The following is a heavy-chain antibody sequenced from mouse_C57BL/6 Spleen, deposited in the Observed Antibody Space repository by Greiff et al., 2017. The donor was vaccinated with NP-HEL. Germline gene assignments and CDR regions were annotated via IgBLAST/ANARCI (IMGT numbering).Heavy chain of an antibody. Sequence: EVQLQQSGAELVRPGASVKLSCTASGFNIKDDYMHWVKQRPEQGLEWIGWIDPENGDTESASKFQGKATITADTSSNTAYLQLSSLTSEDTAVDYCTTIYYYGSGYAMDYWGQGTSVTVSS. CDR3: TTIYYYGSGYAMDY. D-gene: IGHD1-1*01. CDR2: IDPENGDT. J-gene: IGHJ4*01. CDR1: GFNIKDDY. V-gene: IGHV14-4*01.